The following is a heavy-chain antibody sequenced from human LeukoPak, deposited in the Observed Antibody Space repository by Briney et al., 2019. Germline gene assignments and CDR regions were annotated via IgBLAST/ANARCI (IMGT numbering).Heavy chain of an antibody. Sequence: GGSLRLSCAASGFTFSSYAMSWVRQAPGKGLEWVPAISGSGGSTYYADSVKGRFTISRDNSKNTLYLQMNSLRAEDTAVYYCAKDRWELPTAFDYWGQGTLVTVSS. J-gene: IGHJ4*02. CDR1: GFTFSSYA. CDR2: ISGSGGST. CDR3: AKDRWELPTAFDY. V-gene: IGHV3-23*01. D-gene: IGHD1-26*01.